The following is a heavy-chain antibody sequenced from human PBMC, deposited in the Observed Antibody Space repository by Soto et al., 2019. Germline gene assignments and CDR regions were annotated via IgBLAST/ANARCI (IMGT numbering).Heavy chain of an antibody. CDR3: ARVERRGYSYGSVVSDYYYYMDV. D-gene: IGHD5-18*01. Sequence: GASVKVSCKASGGTFSSYTISWVRQAPGQGLEWMGRIIPILGIANYAQKFQGRVTITADKSTSTAYMELSSLRSEDTAVYYCARVERRGYSYGSVVSDYYYYMDVWGKGTTVTVSS. J-gene: IGHJ6*03. V-gene: IGHV1-69*02. CDR1: GGTFSSYT. CDR2: IIPILGIA.